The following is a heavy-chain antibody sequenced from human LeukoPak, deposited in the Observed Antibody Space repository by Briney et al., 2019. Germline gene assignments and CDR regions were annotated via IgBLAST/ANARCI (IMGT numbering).Heavy chain of an antibody. CDR2: INHSGGA. V-gene: IGHV4-34*01. Sequence: SETMSLTCAVYGASYNAYYWSWIRQPPGKGLEWIGEINHSGGANYNPSLKSRVTISADTSKSQFSLKLGSVTAADTAVYYCARVPLRFLEPFDYWGQGTLVTVSS. CDR1: GASYNAYY. J-gene: IGHJ4*02. D-gene: IGHD3-3*01. CDR3: ARVPLRFLEPFDY.